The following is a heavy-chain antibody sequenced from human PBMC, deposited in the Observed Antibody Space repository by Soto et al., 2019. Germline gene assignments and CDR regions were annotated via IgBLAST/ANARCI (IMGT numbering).Heavy chain of an antibody. CDR3: ARASSGYGFDAFDM. CDR2: MNPNSGNT. CDR1: GYTFTSYK. Sequence: ASLKVSCKASGYTFTSYKVNWARPSTGQGLEWMGWMNPNSGNTGYAQKFQGRVTLTRNTSISTAYMEVSSLRSEDTAVYYCARASSGYGFDAFDMWGQGTMVTVSS. J-gene: IGHJ3*02. V-gene: IGHV1-8*01. D-gene: IGHD5-12*01.